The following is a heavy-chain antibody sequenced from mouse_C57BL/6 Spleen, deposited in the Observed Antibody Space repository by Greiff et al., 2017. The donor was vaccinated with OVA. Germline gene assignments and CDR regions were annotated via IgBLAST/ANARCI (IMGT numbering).Heavy chain of an antibody. D-gene: IGHD1-1*01. J-gene: IGHJ2*01. CDR1: GYAFTNYL. CDR2: INPGSGGT. V-gene: IGHV1-54*01. Sequence: QVQLQQSGAELVRPGTSVKVSCKASGYAFTNYLIEWVKQRPGQGLEWIGVINPGSGGTNYNEKFKGKATLTADKSSSTAYMQLSSLTSEDSAVYCCARDYGSFFDYWGQGTTLTVSS. CDR3: ARDYGSFFDY.